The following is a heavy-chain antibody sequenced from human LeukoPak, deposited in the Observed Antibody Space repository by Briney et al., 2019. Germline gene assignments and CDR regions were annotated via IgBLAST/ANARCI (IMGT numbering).Heavy chain of an antibody. J-gene: IGHJ4*02. CDR1: GFTFGDYA. CDR2: IKSKDYGGTT. Sequence: GGSLRLSCTTSGFTFGDYAMSWVRQAPGTGLEWVGFIKSKDYGGTTECAVSVKGRFTISRDDSKSIAYLQMNSLKTEDTAVYYCTRVPTYYYDSSGLHFDYWGQGTLVTVSS. D-gene: IGHD3-22*01. V-gene: IGHV3-49*04. CDR3: TRVPTYYYDSSGLHFDY.